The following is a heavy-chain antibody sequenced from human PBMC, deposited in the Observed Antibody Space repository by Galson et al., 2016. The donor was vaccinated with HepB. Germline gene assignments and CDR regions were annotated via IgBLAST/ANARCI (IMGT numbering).Heavy chain of an antibody. V-gene: IGHV1-46*01. CDR3: ARGYSYGFRSYY. Sequence: SVKVSCKASGYTFTTYFFHWMRQAPGQGLEWMGMIDPGAGSTDYAHKFDGRVTMTRDTSTSTLHMELSSLRSDDTAVYYCARGYSYGFRSYYWGQGTLVTVSS. CDR1: GYTFTTYF. CDR2: IDPGAGST. J-gene: IGHJ4*02. D-gene: IGHD5-18*01.